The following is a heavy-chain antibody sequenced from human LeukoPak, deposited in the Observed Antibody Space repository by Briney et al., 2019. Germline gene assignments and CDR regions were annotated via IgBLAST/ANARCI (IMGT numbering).Heavy chain of an antibody. Sequence: GGSLRLSCAASGFTFSSYSMNWVRQAPGKGLAWVSSISSSSSYIYYADSVEGRFTISRDNAKNSLYLQMNSLRAEDTAVYYCARVRGDSSSSGLYFDYWGQGTLVTVSS. J-gene: IGHJ4*02. V-gene: IGHV3-21*01. CDR3: ARVRGDSSSSGLYFDY. CDR1: GFTFSSYS. CDR2: ISSSSSYI. D-gene: IGHD6-6*01.